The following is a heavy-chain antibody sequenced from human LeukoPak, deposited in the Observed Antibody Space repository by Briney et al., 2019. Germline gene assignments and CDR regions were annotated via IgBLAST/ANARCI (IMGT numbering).Heavy chain of an antibody. Sequence: SVKVSCKASGGTFSSYAISWVRQAPGQGLEWMGGIIPIFGTANYAQKFQGRVTITADESTSTAYMELSSLRSEDTAVYYCAREDKFSSGWYSGYFDYWRQGTLVTVSS. CDR3: AREDKFSSGWYSGYFDY. J-gene: IGHJ4*02. V-gene: IGHV1-69*13. CDR1: GGTFSSYA. CDR2: IIPIFGTA. D-gene: IGHD6-19*01.